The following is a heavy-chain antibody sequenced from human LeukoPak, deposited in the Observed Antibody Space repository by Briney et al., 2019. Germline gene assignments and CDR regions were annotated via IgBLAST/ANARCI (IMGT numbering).Heavy chain of an antibody. CDR1: GYTFTGYY. J-gene: IGHJ4*02. V-gene: IGHV1-2*02. CDR3: ARAGSGYYYFDY. D-gene: IGHD3-22*01. CDR2: INPNSGGT. Sequence: ASVKVSCKPSGYTFTGYYMPWVRQAPGQGLEWMGWINPNSGGTNYAQKFQGRVTMTRDTSISTACMELSRLRSDDTAVYYCARAGSGYYYFDYWGQGTLVTVSS.